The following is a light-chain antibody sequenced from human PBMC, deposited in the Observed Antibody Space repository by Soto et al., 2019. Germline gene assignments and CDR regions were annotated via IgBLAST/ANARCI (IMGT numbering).Light chain of an antibody. V-gene: IGKV1-39*01. CDR3: QQTYSTPRT. CDR1: QSVFNY. Sequence: DIQMTQSPSSLSASVGDRVTITCRASQSVFNYLSWYQQKPGTAPKLLIYAASGLQSGVPSRFSGSGFGTDFTLTISSLRPEDLATYYCQQTYSTPRTLGGGTKVDIK. CDR2: AAS. J-gene: IGKJ4*01.